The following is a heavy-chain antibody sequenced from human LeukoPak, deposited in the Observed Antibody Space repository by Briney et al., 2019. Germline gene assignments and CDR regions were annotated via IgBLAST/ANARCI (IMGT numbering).Heavy chain of an antibody. V-gene: IGHV3-33*06. CDR2: IWYDGSNK. D-gene: IGHD5-12*01. Sequence: GGSLRLSCAASGFTFSSYGMHWVRQAPGKGLEWVAVIWYDGSNKYYADSVKGRFTISRDNSKNTLYLQMNSLRAEDTAVYYCAKVYGGYAGLDYWGQGTLVTVSS. J-gene: IGHJ4*02. CDR3: AKVYGGYAGLDY. CDR1: GFTFSSYG.